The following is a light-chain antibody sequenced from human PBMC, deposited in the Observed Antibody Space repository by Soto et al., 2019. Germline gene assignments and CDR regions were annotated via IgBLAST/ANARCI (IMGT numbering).Light chain of an antibody. CDR2: DVS. Sequence: QSVLNQPASVSGSPGQSITLPCPGTSSDLGGYNYVSWYQQHPGKAPKFMIYDVSNRPSGVSNRFSGSKSGNTASLTISGLQAEDEADYYCRSYIPSTTRPIVFANGTKVTVL. J-gene: IGLJ1*01. CDR3: RSYIPSTTRPIV. V-gene: IGLV2-14*01. CDR1: SSDLGGYNY.